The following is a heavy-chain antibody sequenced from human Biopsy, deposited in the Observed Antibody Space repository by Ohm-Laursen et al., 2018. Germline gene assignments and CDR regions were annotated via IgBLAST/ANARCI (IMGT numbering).Heavy chain of an antibody. V-gene: IGHV1-8*01. J-gene: IGHJ6*02. CDR2: MNLIIGNT. CDR1: SYIFTIQD. D-gene: IGHD3-9*01. Sequence: RPASSYIFTIQDINSARHATGQWLEWKGWMNLIIGNTGYAQKFQDRATMTWNTSTSTAYMELSSLRSEHTAIYYCAPQTPRDPAILTGGYHYDIAVWGQGTTVTVSS. CDR3: APQTPRDPAILTGGYHYDIAV.